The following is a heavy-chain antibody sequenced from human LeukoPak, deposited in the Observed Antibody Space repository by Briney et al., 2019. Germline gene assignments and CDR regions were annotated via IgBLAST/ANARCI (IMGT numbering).Heavy chain of an antibody. V-gene: IGHV3-73*01. CDR2: IRSKGNNYAT. CDR1: GFAFGGSA. Sequence: PGGSLRLSCGAFGFAFGGSAMHWVRQSPGKGLEWVGRIRSKGNNYATVYAASVKGRFTISRDDSKNTAYLQMNSLKTEDTAAYYCTTLKTSATVTTEWYFDLWGRGTLVTVSS. J-gene: IGHJ2*01. D-gene: IGHD4-17*01. CDR3: TTLKTSATVTTEWYFDL.